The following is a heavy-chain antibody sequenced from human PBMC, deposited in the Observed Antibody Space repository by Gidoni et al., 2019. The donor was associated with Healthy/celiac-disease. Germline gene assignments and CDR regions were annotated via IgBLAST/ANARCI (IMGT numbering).Heavy chain of an antibody. CDR1: GGSFSGYY. D-gene: IGHD2-15*01. J-gene: IGHJ4*02. CDR2: INHSGST. Sequence: QVQLQQWGAGLLKPSETLSLTCAVYGGSFSGYYWSWIRQPPGKGLEWIGEINHSGSTNYNPSLKGRVTISVETSKNQFSPKLSSVTAADTAVYYWARGIQARENGDRGSRSKFDYWGQGTLVTVSS. CDR3: ARGIQARENGDRGSRSKFDY. V-gene: IGHV4-34*01.